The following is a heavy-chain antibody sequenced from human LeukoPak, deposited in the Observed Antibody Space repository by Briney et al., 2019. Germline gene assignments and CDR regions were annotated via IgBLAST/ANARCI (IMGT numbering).Heavy chain of an antibody. D-gene: IGHD2-15*01. CDR2: ISNNGGYT. CDR3: AKQLGYCSDGSCYFPY. Sequence: GGSLRLSCVVSGFTVSDHAMSWVRQAPGKGLEWVSAISNNGGYTYYADSVQGRFTISRDNSKSTLCLQMNSLRAEDTAVYYCAKQLGYCSDGSCYFPYWGQGTLVTVSS. J-gene: IGHJ4*02. V-gene: IGHV3-23*01. CDR1: GFTVSDHA.